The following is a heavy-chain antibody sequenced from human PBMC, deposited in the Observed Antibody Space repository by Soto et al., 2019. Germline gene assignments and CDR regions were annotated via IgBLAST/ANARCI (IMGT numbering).Heavy chain of an antibody. J-gene: IGHJ4*02. Sequence: SETLSLTCSVSGVSISNTSYYWGWIRQPPGKGLEWVGTIYFSGSTFYNPSLKSRVTISIDTSKNRFSLRLSSVTAADTAVYYCARHGSYWGQGTLVTVSS. V-gene: IGHV4-39*01. CDR3: ARHGSY. CDR2: IYFSGST. CDR1: GVSISNTSYY.